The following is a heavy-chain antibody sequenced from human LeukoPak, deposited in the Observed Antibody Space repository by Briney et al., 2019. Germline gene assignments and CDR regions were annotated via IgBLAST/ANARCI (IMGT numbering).Heavy chain of an antibody. J-gene: IGHJ3*02. V-gene: IGHV4-31*03. CDR1: GGSISSGGYY. CDR3: ARELSHDAFDI. CDR2: IYYSGST. D-gene: IGHD3-16*02. Sequence: PSQTLSLTCTVSGGSISSGGYYWSWIRQHPGRGLEWIGYIYYSGSTYCNPSLKSRVTISVDTSKNQFSLKLSSVTAADTAVYYCARELSHDAFDIWGQGTMVTVSS.